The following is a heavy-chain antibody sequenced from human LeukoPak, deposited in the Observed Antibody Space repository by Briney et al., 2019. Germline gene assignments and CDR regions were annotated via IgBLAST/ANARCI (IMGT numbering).Heavy chain of an antibody. V-gene: IGHV3-23*01. D-gene: IGHD7-27*01. CDR3: AIDPNWGTHS. J-gene: IGHJ4*02. Sequence: GGSLRLSSAASGLTFSTNTKYWVRHPPGKRLEWVSIIGSSGGGIHYADSVKGRFTISRDNSKNALYLQMNSLRVEDTAVYYCAIDPNWGTHSWGQGVLVTVSS. CDR2: IGSSGGGI. CDR1: GLTFSTNT.